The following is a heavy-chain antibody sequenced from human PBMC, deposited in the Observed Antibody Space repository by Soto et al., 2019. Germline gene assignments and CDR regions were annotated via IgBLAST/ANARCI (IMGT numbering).Heavy chain of an antibody. Sequence: QVQLVESGGGVVQPGRSLRLSCAASGFTFSSSAMHWVRQAPGKGLEWVAGIAYDGSNKYHADSVKGRFTISRDNSKNTLYGQMNSLRGEDTAVYYLARDSPQGIDYWGQGALVTVSS. CDR2: IAYDGSNK. V-gene: IGHV3-30-3*01. D-gene: IGHD3-10*01. J-gene: IGHJ4*02. CDR1: GFTFSSSA. CDR3: ARDSPQGIDY.